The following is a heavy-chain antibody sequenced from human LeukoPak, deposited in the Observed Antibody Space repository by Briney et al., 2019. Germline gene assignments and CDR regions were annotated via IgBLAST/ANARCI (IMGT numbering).Heavy chain of an antibody. CDR3: ARVNFDWLPERNWFDP. J-gene: IGHJ5*02. Sequence: PSETLSLTCTVSGGSISSYYWSWIRQPPGKGLEWIGTFYHGGSTYYNPSLKSRVTISVDTSKNQFSLNLTSVTAADTAVYYCARVNFDWLPERNWFDPWGQGTLVTVSS. V-gene: IGHV4-59*04. D-gene: IGHD3-9*01. CDR1: GGSISSYY. CDR2: FYHGGST.